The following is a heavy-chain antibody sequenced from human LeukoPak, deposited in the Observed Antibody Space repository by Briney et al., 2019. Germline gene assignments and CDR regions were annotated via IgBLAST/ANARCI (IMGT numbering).Heavy chain of an antibody. CDR2: INHSGST. D-gene: IGHD3-10*01. CDR1: GGSFSGYY. J-gene: IGHJ5*02. V-gene: IGHV4-34*01. Sequence: SETLSLTCAVYGGSFSGYYWSWIRQPPGKGLEWIGEINHSGSTNYNPSLKSRVTISVDTSKNQFSLKLSSVTAADTAVYYCARVTEADYYGSGSSFDPWGQGTLVTVSS. CDR3: ARVTEADYYGSGSSFDP.